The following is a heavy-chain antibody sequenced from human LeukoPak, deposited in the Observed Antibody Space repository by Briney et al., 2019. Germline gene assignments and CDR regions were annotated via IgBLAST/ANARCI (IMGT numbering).Heavy chain of an antibody. D-gene: IGHD1-26*01. CDR1: GYTLTELS. V-gene: IGHV1-24*01. CDR3: ATGVGAFSRKDY. J-gene: IGHJ4*02. Sequence: ASVKVSCKVSGYTLTELSMHWVRQAPGKGLEWMGGFDPEDGETIHAQKFQGRVTMTEDTSTDTAYMELSSLRSEDTAVYYCATGVGAFSRKDYWGQGTLVTVSS. CDR2: FDPEDGET.